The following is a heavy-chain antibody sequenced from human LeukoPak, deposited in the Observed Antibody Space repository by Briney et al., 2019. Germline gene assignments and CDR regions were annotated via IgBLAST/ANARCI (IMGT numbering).Heavy chain of an antibody. CDR3: ARMQASSSLFDY. CDR1: GGSISSGDYY. Sequence: SETLSLTCTVTGGSISSGDYYWSWIRQPPGKGLEWIGYIYYSGSTYYNPSLKSRVTMSVDTSKNQFSLKLSSVTAADTAVYYCARMQASSSLFDYWGQGTLVTVSS. V-gene: IGHV4-30-4*08. CDR2: IYYSGST. J-gene: IGHJ4*02. D-gene: IGHD6-6*01.